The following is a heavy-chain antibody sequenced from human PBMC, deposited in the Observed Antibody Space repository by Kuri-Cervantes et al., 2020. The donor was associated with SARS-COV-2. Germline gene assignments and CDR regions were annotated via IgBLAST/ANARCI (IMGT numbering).Heavy chain of an antibody. CDR1: GVTFNNYG. D-gene: IGHD3-22*01. V-gene: IGHV1-69*10. J-gene: IGHJ4*02. Sequence: SVKASCKASGVTFNNYGISWVRQVPGQSPEWMGWIIPVRGTSDYAQKFQGRVTLVADKPTSTVYMELNSLTSEDTAMYYCARGPIAVYDASNVYKTGYFDSWGQGTLVTVSS. CDR3: ARGPIAVYDASNVYKTGYFDS. CDR2: IIPVRGTS.